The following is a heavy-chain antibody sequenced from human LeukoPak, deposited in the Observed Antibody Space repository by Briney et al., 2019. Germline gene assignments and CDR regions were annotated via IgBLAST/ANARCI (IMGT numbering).Heavy chain of an antibody. CDR2: ISGSGGST. CDR1: GFRFSSYA. D-gene: IGHD3-3*01. V-gene: IGHV3-23*01. J-gene: IGHJ4*02. Sequence: GGSLRLSCGASGFRFSSYAMSWVRQAPGKGLEWVSSISGSGGSTYYTDSVKGRFAISRDNSKSTLYLQMNSLGTDDTTLYYCVKGGQNYDFWRFDYWGQGTLVTASS. CDR3: VKGGQNYDFWRFDY.